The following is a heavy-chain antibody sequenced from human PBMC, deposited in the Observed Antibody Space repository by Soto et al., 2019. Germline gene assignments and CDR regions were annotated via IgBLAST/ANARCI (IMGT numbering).Heavy chain of an antibody. Sequence: PRGSLRLSCAASGFTFRSFTMNWVRQAPGKGLEWVSTISSNSAYIYYTDALRGRFTISRDNAKNSLHLQLNSLRAEDTAVCYCTIDASRYSCARSWFNPCDPGRLLTVSS. J-gene: IGHJ5*02. V-gene: IGHV3-21*01. CDR3: TIDASRYSCARSWFNP. CDR2: ISSNSAYI. CDR1: GFTFRSFT. D-gene: IGHD5-18*01.